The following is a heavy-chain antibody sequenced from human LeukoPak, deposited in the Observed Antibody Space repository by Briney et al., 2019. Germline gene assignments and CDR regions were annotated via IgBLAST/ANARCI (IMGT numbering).Heavy chain of an antibody. CDR2: IRYDGSNK. J-gene: IGHJ4*02. CDR1: GFTFSSYE. Sequence: QPGGSLRLSCAASGFTFSSYEMNWVRQAPGKGLEWVAFIRYDGSNKYYADSVKGRFTISRGNSKNTLYLQMNSLRAEDTAVYYCARDTNDYGDYWGQGTLVTVSS. V-gene: IGHV3-30*02. CDR3: ARDTNDYGDY.